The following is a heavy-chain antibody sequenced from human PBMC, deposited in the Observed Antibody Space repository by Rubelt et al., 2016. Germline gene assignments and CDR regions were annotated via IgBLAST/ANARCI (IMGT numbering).Heavy chain of an antibody. J-gene: IGHJ4*02. Sequence: GRGLVQPGGSLRLSCAASGFTVSSNYMSWVRQAPGKGLEWVSRLDTDGSSTKYADSAKGRFTISRDIAKNTVYLQMNSLRVEDTAMYYCARSWGSSFSDYWGQGTLVTVSS. CDR3: ARSWGSSFSDY. CDR1: GFTVSSNY. V-gene: IGHV3-74*02. CDR2: LDTDGSST. D-gene: IGHD6-19*01.